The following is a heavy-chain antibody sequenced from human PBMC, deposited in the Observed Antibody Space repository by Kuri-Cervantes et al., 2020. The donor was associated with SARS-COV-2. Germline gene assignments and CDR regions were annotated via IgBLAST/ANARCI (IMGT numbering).Heavy chain of an antibody. CDR2: ISYDGSNK. D-gene: IGHD5-18*01. J-gene: IGHJ6*02. CDR1: GFTFGSYG. V-gene: IGHV3-30*18. Sequence: GGSLRLSCAASGFTFGSYGMHWVRQAPGKGLEWVAVISYDGSNKYYADSVKGRFTISRDNSKNTLYLQMNSLRAEDTAVYYCAKVEGYSYGYYYYGMDVWGQGTTVTVSS. CDR3: AKVEGYSYGYYYYGMDV.